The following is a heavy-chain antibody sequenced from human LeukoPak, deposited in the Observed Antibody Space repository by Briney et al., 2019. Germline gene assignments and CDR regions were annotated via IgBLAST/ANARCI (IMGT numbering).Heavy chain of an antibody. V-gene: IGHV3-7*01. Sequence: QPGGSLRLSCAVSGFTFSSSWMHWVRQAPGKGLEWVANIKHDGIEMNYADSAKGRFTISRDNAKNSLYLQMTSLRAEDTALYYCTRATGWYPDYWGQGTLITVSS. D-gene: IGHD6-19*01. CDR1: GFTFSSSW. J-gene: IGHJ4*02. CDR2: IKHDGIEM. CDR3: TRATGWYPDY.